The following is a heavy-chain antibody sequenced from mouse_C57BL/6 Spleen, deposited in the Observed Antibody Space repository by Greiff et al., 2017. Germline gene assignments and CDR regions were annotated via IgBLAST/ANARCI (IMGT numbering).Heavy chain of an antibody. V-gene: IGHV14-4*01. CDR1: GFNIKDDY. Sequence: VQLKESGAELVRPGASVKLSCTASGFNIKDDYMHWVKQRPEQGLEWIGWIDPENGDTESASQFPGKATITADTSSNKAYMQLSSLTSEDTAVYYCTTYYYGSSYGCAYWGQGTLVTVSA. J-gene: IGHJ3*01. CDR2: IDPENGDT. CDR3: TTYYYGSSYGCAY. D-gene: IGHD1-1*01.